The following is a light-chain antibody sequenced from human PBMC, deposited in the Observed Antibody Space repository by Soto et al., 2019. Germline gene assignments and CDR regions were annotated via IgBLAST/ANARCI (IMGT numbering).Light chain of an antibody. CDR2: GAS. CDR3: QQYNNWPMWT. J-gene: IGKJ5*01. Sequence: EIVMTHSPATLSVSPGERATLSFSSSQSITRNLAWYQQSPGQAPRLLIYGASTRATGIPARFSGSGSGTEFTLTINSLQSEDFAVYYCQQYNNWPMWTFGQGTRLEI. V-gene: IGKV3-15*01. CDR1: QSITRN.